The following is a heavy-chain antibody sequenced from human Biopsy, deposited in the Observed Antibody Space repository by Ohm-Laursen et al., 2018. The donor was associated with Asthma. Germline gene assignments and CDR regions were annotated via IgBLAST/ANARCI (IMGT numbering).Heavy chain of an antibody. CDR3: ARAVDYSHYYGIDV. Sequence: ASVKVSCKTSGYTFNSAGITWVRQAPGQGLEWMGWISVYNGNTKVAQKLQDRVTMITDTSASTAYMELGSLRSDDTAVYFCARAVDYSHYYGIDVWGQGTTVTVS. D-gene: IGHD3-10*01. J-gene: IGHJ6*02. V-gene: IGHV1-18*01. CDR1: GYTFNSAG. CDR2: ISVYNGNT.